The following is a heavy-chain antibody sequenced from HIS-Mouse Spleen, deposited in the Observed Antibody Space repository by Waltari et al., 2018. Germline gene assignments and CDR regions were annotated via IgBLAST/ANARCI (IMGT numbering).Heavy chain of an antibody. Sequence: QVQLVQSGAEVKKPGASVKVSCKASGYTFTGYYMHWVRQAPGQGLEWMGWINPNSGGTNYEQKFQGRVTMTRDTSISTAYMELSRLRSDDTAVYYCARGGRYYGYFDYWGQGTLVTVSS. CDR1: GYTFTGYY. J-gene: IGHJ4*02. V-gene: IGHV1-2*02. CDR3: ARGGRYYGYFDY. D-gene: IGHD3-10*01. CDR2: INPNSGGT.